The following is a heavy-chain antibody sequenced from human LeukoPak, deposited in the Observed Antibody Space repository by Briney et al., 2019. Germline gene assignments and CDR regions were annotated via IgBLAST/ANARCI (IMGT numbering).Heavy chain of an antibody. Sequence: PSETLSLTCTVSGGSISSYYWSWIRQPPGKGLEWIGYIYYSGSTNYNPSLKSRVTISVDTSKNQFSLKLSSVTAADTAVYYCARSPERGVHDYWGQGTLVTVSS. J-gene: IGHJ4*02. D-gene: IGHD3-10*01. CDR1: GGSISSYY. CDR3: ARSPERGVHDY. CDR2: IYYSGST. V-gene: IGHV4-59*12.